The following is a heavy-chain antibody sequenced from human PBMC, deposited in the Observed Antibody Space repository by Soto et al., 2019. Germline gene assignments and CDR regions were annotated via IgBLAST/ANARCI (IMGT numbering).Heavy chain of an antibody. Sequence: GGSLRLSCAASGFTFDDYAMHWVRQAPGKGLEWVSGISWNSGSIGYADSVKGRFTISRDNAKNSLYLQMNSLRDEDTAVYYCARSNIYSSSWSFDYWGQGTLVTVSS. CDR2: ISWNSGSI. CDR1: GFTFDDYA. CDR3: ARSNIYSSSWSFDY. J-gene: IGHJ4*02. D-gene: IGHD6-13*01. V-gene: IGHV3-9*01.